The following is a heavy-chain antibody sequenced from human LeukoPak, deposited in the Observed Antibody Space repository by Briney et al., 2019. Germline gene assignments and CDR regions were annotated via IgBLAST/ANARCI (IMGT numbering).Heavy chain of an antibody. CDR1: GYRFTSYW. Sequence: HGESLKISCKGSGYRFTSYWIGWVRQLPGKGLEWMGIIYPGDSDTRYSPSFQGQVTTSADKSISTAYLQWSSLKASDTAMYYCARHTSPGAVAGTEFDYWGQGTLVTVSS. V-gene: IGHV5-51*01. J-gene: IGHJ4*02. CDR3: ARHTSPGAVAGTEFDY. D-gene: IGHD6-19*01. CDR2: IYPGDSDT.